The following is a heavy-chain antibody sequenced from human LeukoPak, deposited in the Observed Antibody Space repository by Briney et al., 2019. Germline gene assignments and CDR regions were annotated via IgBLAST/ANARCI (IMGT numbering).Heavy chain of an antibody. V-gene: IGHV4-38-2*02. CDR2: IYRSGST. CDR1: GYSISSGYY. Sequence: PSETLSLTCTVSGYSISSGYYWGWIRQPPGKGLEWIGSIYRSGSTYYNPSLKSRVTISVDTSKNQFSLKLSSVTAADTAVYYCAMGVIVVVPAAIKDDYWGQGTLVTVSS. D-gene: IGHD2-2*02. CDR3: AMGVIVVVPAAIKDDY. J-gene: IGHJ4*02.